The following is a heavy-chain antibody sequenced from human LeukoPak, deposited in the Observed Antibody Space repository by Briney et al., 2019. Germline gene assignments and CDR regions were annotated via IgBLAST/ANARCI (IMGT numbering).Heavy chain of an antibody. CDR1: GFTFSNYW. V-gene: IGHV3-30*03. D-gene: IGHD6-19*01. CDR3: ARDLGWYQGFDS. CDR2: FSIDGTTK. Sequence: GGSLRLSCAASGFTFSNYWMSWVRQAPGKGLEWVAVFSIDGTTKYYVDSVKGRFTISRDTSKNTLYLQLNNLTTEDTAIYYCARDLGWYQGFDSWGQGTLVTVSS. J-gene: IGHJ4*02.